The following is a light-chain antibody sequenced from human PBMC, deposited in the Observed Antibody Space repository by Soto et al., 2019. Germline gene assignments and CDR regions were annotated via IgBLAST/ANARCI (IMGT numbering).Light chain of an antibody. J-gene: IGKJ1*01. CDR2: AAS. CDR1: QSMRTY. CDR3: QQYHTSPLT. V-gene: IGKV1-39*01. Sequence: DIQMTQSPASLSASVGDRVTITCRASQSMRTYLNWYQQKPGKAPNLLIQAASSLQSGVPSRFSGSGSGTDFTLTISSLQPEDFALYYCQQYHTSPLTFGQGTKVDIK.